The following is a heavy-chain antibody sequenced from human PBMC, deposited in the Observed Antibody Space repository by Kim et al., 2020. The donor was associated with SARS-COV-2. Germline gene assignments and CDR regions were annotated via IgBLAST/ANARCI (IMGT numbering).Heavy chain of an antibody. CDR3: TRVPGTKLAFWDAVD. V-gene: IGHV3-73*01. Sequence: GGSLRLSCGASGFTFSDSAMHWVLRASGKGLEWVGRIRSKVNGYATAYSASVRGRFTISRDDSRNTAYLQMNSLKTEDMAAYYCTRVPGTKLAFWDAVD. J-gene: IGHJ3*02. CDR1: GFTFSDSA. CDR2: IRSKVNGYAT. D-gene: IGHD1-1*01.